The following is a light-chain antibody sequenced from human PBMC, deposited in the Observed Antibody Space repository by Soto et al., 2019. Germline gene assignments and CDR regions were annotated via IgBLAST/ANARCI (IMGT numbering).Light chain of an antibody. Sequence: EIVLTQSPASLSLSPGERATLSCRASQSVSSYLAWYQQKPGQAPRLLIYDASNRATGIPARFSGSGSGTDFTLTISSLEPEDFAVYYSPQRSNWPPPFGQGTKLEIK. V-gene: IGKV3-11*01. CDR1: QSVSSY. CDR2: DAS. J-gene: IGKJ2*01. CDR3: PQRSNWPPP.